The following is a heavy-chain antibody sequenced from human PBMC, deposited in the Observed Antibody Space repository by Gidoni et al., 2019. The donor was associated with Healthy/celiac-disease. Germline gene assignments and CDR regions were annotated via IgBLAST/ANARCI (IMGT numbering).Heavy chain of an antibody. V-gene: IGHV3-23*01. D-gene: IGHD2-15*01. CDR1: GFTFSSYA. CDR2: TSGSGGST. CDR3: ASQSLLYSDDYFDY. J-gene: IGHJ4*02. Sequence: EVQLLESGGGLVQPGGSLRLSCSASGFTFSSYAMSWVRQAPGKGLEWVSATSGSGGSTYYADSVKGRFTISRDNSKNTLYLQMNSLRAEDTAVYYCASQSLLYSDDYFDYWGQGTLVTVSS.